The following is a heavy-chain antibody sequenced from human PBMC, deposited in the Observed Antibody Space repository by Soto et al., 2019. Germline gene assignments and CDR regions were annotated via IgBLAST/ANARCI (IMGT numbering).Heavy chain of an antibody. CDR2: ISIEKGDT. CDR1: GYSFDTFG. V-gene: IGHV1-18*01. D-gene: IGHD2-15*01. CDR3: ARCYCSVGSCFTCWHFDL. J-gene: IGHJ2*01. Sequence: QVQVVQSGAEVKKPGASVKVACKASGYSFDTFGMSWVRQAPGQGLEWMGWISIEKGDTNSAQKFQDRGTMTTDTSTRTAYMELRSLTSDDTAVYYCARCYCSVGSCFTCWHFDLWGRGTLVTVSS.